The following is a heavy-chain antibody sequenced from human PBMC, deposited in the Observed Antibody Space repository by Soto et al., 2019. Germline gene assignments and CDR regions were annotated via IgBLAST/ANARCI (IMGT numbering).Heavy chain of an antibody. CDR3: AKDRATVVTPYYFDY. Sequence: QVQLLESGGGVVQPGRSLRLSCAASGFTFSSYGMHWVRQAPGKGLEWVAVISYDGSNKYYADSVKGRFTISRDNSKNTLYLQRNSLRAEDTAVYYCAKDRATVVTPYYFDYWGQGTLVTVSS. V-gene: IGHV3-30*18. CDR2: ISYDGSNK. J-gene: IGHJ4*02. D-gene: IGHD4-17*01. CDR1: GFTFSSYG.